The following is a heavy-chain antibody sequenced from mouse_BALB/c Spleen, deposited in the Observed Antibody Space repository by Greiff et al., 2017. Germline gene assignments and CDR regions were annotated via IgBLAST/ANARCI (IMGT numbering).Heavy chain of an antibody. CDR3: ARDLFTTRAMDY. CDR1: GFTFSSYA. J-gene: IGHJ4*01. V-gene: IGHV5-9-4*01. CDR2: ISSGGSYT. Sequence: EVQLVESGGGLVKPGGSLKLSCAASGFTFSSYAMSWVRQSPEKRLVWVAEISSGGSYTYYPDTVTGRFTISRDNAKNTLYLEMSSLRSEDTAMYYCARDLFTTRAMDYWGQGTSVTVAS. D-gene: IGHD1-1*01.